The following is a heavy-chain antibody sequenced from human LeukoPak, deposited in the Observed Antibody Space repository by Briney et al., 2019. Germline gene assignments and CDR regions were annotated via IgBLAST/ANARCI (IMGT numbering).Heavy chain of an antibody. Sequence: GESLKISCKGSGYSFTSSWIGWVRQLPGKGLGWMGIIYPGDSDTTYSPSFQGLVTMSADKSIRTAYLQWSSLKASDTAMYNCARIRDGYNSLFDCWGQGTLVTVSS. CDR3: ARIRDGYNSLFDC. CDR2: IYPGDSDT. J-gene: IGHJ4*02. D-gene: IGHD5-24*01. V-gene: IGHV5-51*01. CDR1: GYSFTSSW.